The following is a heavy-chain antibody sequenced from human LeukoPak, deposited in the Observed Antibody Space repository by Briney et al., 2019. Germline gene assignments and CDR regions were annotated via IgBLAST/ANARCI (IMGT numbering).Heavy chain of an antibody. J-gene: IGHJ6*02. CDR2: INPNSGGT. CDR1: GYTFTGYY. V-gene: IGHV1-2*04. CDR3: ATDHYGLGSYYYYYGMDV. Sequence: ASVKVSCKASGYTFTGYYMHWVRQAPGQGLEWMGWINPNSGGTNYAQKFQGWVTMTRDTSISTAYMELSSLRSEDTAVYYCATDHYGLGSYYYYYGMDVWGQGTTVTVSS. D-gene: IGHD3-10*01.